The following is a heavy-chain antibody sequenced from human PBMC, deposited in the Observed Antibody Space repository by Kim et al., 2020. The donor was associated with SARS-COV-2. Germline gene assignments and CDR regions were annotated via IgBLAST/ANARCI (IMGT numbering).Heavy chain of an antibody. CDR3: ARRRTGYYYGSGSYQPLNFDY. V-gene: IGHV4-34*01. CDR1: GGSFSGYY. CDR2: INHSGST. J-gene: IGHJ4*02. D-gene: IGHD3-10*01. Sequence: SETLSLTCAVYGGSFSGYYWSWIRQPPGKGLEWIGEINHSGSTNYNPSLKSRVTISVDTSKNQFSLKLSSVTAADTAVYYCARRRTGYYYGSGSYQPLNFDYWGQGTLVTVSS.